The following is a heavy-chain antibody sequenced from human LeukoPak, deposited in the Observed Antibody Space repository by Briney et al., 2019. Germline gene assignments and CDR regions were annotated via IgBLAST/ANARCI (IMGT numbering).Heavy chain of an antibody. CDR1: GGSFSGYY. Sequence: PSETLSLTCAVYGGSFSGYYWSWIRQPPGKGLEWIGEINHSGSTNYNPSLKSRVTISVDTSKNQFSPKLSSVTAADTAVYYCARAGSEYSYGFVDYWGQGTLVTVSS. V-gene: IGHV4-34*01. J-gene: IGHJ4*02. CDR3: ARAGSEYSYGFVDY. CDR2: INHSGST. D-gene: IGHD5-18*01.